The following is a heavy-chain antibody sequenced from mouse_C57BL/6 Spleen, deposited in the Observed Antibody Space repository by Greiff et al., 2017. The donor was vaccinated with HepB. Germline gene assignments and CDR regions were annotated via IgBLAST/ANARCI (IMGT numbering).Heavy chain of an antibody. V-gene: IGHV1-7*01. Sequence: QVQLQQSGAELAKPGASVKLSCKASGYTFTSYWMHWVKQRPGQGLEWIGYINPSSGYTKYNQKFKDKATLTADKSSSTAYMRLSSLTYEDSAVYYCARREFTTVVAKYYFDYWGQGTTLTVSS. D-gene: IGHD1-1*01. J-gene: IGHJ2*01. CDR3: ARREFTTVVAKYYFDY. CDR1: GYTFTSYW. CDR2: INPSSGYT.